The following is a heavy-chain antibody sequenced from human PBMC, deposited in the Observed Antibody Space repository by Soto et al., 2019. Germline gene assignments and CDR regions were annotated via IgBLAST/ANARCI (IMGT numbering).Heavy chain of an antibody. Sequence: VKVSCKASGGTFSSYAISWVRQAPGQGLEWMGGIIPIFGTANYAQKFQGRVTITADESTSTAYMELSSLRSEDTAVYYCARWGITAGTTLRPYYGMDVWGQGTTVTVSS. V-gene: IGHV1-69*13. J-gene: IGHJ6*02. CDR1: GGTFSSYA. CDR2: IIPIFGTA. CDR3: ARWGITAGTTLRPYYGMDV. D-gene: IGHD6-13*01.